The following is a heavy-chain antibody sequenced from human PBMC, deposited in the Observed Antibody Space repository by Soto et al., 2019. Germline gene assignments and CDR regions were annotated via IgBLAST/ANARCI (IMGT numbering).Heavy chain of an antibody. D-gene: IGHD3-9*01. CDR2: INTGSSNT. CDR3: ARGMPTAGYIYFEP. Sequence: QVDLVQSGAEVKEPGASVRISCEASGYTFTSYGIHWVRQAPGQRLEWVGWINTGSSNTRYSPEFQPRVTITRDTSASTAYLELDSLRSEDTAIYSRARGMPTAGYIYFEPWGQGPLVPVSS. CDR1: GYTFTSYG. J-gene: IGHJ4*02. V-gene: IGHV1-3*04.